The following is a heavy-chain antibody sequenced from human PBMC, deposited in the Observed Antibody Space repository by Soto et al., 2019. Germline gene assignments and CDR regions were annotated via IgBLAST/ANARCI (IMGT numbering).Heavy chain of an antibody. CDR2: IYPGDSDT. CDR3: ARQADTAYYYYGMDV. V-gene: IGHV5-51*01. J-gene: IGHJ6*02. D-gene: IGHD5-18*01. Sequence: GESLKISCKGSGYSFTSYLIGWVRQMPGKGLEWMGIIYPGDSDTRYSPSFQGQVTISADKSISTAYLQWSSLKASDTAMYYYARQADTAYYYYGMDVWGQGTTVTVSS. CDR1: GYSFTSYL.